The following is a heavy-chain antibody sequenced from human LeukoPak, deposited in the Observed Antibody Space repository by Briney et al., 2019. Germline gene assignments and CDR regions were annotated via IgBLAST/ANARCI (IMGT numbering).Heavy chain of an antibody. CDR2: ISSSSSYI. J-gene: IGHJ4*02. CDR3: AKESAQKVYSSSWYHPDAPDY. D-gene: IGHD6-13*01. Sequence: GGSLRLSCAASGFTFSSYSMNWVRQAPGKGLEWVLSISSSSSYIYYADSVKGRFTISRDNAKNSLYLQMNSLRAEDTAVYYCAKESAQKVYSSSWYHPDAPDYWGQGTLVTVSS. CDR1: GFTFSSYS. V-gene: IGHV3-21*01.